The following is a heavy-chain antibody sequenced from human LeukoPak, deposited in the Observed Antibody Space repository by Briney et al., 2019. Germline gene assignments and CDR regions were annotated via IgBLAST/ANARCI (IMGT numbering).Heavy chain of an antibody. V-gene: IGHV3-66*02. Sequence: GGSLRLSCAASGFTVSSNYMSWVRQAPGKGLEWVSVIYSGGSTYYADSVKGRFTISRDNSKNTLYLQMNSLRAEDTAVYYCARVSIGGSSSNFDYWGQGTLVTVSS. J-gene: IGHJ4*02. CDR3: ARVSIGGSSSNFDY. CDR2: IYSGGST. CDR1: GFTVSSNY. D-gene: IGHD6-6*01.